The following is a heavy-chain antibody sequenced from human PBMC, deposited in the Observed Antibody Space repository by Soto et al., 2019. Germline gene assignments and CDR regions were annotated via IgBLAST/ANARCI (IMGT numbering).Heavy chain of an antibody. V-gene: IGHV4-34*01. CDR1: GGSFSGYY. J-gene: IGHJ6*02. D-gene: IGHD2-15*01. Sequence: SETLSLTCAVYGGSFSGYYWSWIRQPPGKGLEWIGEINHSGSTNYNPSLKSRVTISVDTSKNQFSLKLSSVTAADTAVYYCARGRDIVVVVAAKNHGMDVWGQGTTVTVSS. CDR3: ARGRDIVVVVAAKNHGMDV. CDR2: INHSGST.